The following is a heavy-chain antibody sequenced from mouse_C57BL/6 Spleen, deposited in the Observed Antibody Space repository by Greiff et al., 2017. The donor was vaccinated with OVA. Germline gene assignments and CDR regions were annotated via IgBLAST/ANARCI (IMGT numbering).Heavy chain of an antibody. J-gene: IGHJ4*01. CDR3: ARGEIYYAMDY. CDR2: IYPGDGDT. Sequence: QVQLKESGAELVKPGASVKISCKASGYAFSSYCMNWVKQRPGKGLEWIGQIYPGDGDTNYNGKFKGKATLTADKSSSTAYMQLSSLTSEDSAVYFCARGEIYYAMDYWGQGTSVTVSS. V-gene: IGHV1-80*01. CDR1: GYAFSSYC.